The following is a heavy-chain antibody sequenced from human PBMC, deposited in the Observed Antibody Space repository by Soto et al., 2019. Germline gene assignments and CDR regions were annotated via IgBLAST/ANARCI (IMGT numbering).Heavy chain of an antibody. Sequence: SQTLSLTCAISGDSVSSNTAAWTWIRQSPSRGLEWLGRTYYRSKWYNDYAVSMKTRITITADTSKNQFSLHLNSVTPEDTAVYYCTRVSYCRGGSCYAQFDYWGQGTLVTVSS. CDR1: GDSVSSNTAA. CDR3: TRVSYCRGGSCYAQFDY. J-gene: IGHJ4*02. CDR2: TYYRSKWYN. D-gene: IGHD2-15*01. V-gene: IGHV6-1*01.